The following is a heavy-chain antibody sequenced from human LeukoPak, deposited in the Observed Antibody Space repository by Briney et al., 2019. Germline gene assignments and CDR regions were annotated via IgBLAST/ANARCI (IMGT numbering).Heavy chain of an antibody. Sequence: KTSETLSLTCTVSGGSVSRHCWGWIRQTPEKGLEWIGYVCYPGTTSYRPSLNSRVAISLDTSKNQFSLELSSVTATDTAVYFCATNRAGTYDRPFDIWGQGTMVTVSS. J-gene: IGHJ3*02. CDR3: ATNRAGTYDRPFDI. CDR1: GGSVSRHC. V-gene: IGHV4-59*08. CDR2: VCYPGTT. D-gene: IGHD1-26*01.